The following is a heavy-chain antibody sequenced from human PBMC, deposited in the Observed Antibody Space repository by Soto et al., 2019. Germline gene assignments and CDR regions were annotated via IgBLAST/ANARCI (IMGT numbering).Heavy chain of an antibody. J-gene: IGHJ5*02. D-gene: IGHD5-12*01. CDR2: IFSNDEK. Sequence: QVTLKESGPVLVKPTETLTLTCTVSGFSLSNARMGVSWIRQPPGKALEWLAHIFSNDEKSYSTSLKSRLTISKDTSKSQVVLTITNMDPVDTATYYCARTRSGGYDLGVFDPWGQGTLVTVSS. CDR3: ARTRSGGYDLGVFDP. CDR1: GFSLSNARMG. V-gene: IGHV2-26*01.